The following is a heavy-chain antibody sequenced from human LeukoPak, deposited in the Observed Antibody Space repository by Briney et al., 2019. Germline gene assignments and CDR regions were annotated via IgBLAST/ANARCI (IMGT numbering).Heavy chain of an antibody. CDR3: ARDARIVVVIGYYYYGMDV. CDR1: GGSLSGYY. V-gene: IGHV4-34*01. D-gene: IGHD3-22*01. CDR2: INHSGST. Sequence: PSETLSLTCAVYGGSLSGYYWSWIRQPPGKGLEWIGEINHSGSTNYNPSLKSRVTISVDTSKNQFSLKLSSVTAADTAVYYCARDARIVVVIGYYYYGMDVWGQGTTVTVSS. J-gene: IGHJ6*02.